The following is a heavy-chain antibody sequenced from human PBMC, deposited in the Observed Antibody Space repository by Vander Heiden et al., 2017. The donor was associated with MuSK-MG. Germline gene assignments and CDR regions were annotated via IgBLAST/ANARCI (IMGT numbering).Heavy chain of an antibody. D-gene: IGHD3-22*01. CDR3: AKSGGAYYADSSGYSAFDI. CDR1: GFTFSSHA. V-gene: IGHV3-23*01. J-gene: IGHJ3*02. Sequence: EVQLLESGGGLVQPGGSLRLSCAASGFTFSSHAMSWVRQAPGKGLEWVSAISASGGNTYYADTVKGRGTISRDNSKNTLYLQMNSLRAEETAVYYCAKSGGAYYADSSGYSAFDIWCQGTMVTVSS. CDR2: ISASGGNT.